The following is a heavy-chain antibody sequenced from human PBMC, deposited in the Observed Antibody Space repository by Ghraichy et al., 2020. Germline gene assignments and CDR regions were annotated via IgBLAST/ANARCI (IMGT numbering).Heavy chain of an antibody. CDR1: GFTFRSYA. CDR2: ISGGGDSP. CDR3: AKSGRSSGYSPVDY. Sequence: GGSLRLSCAASGFTFRSYAIRWVRQAPGKGLECVSSISGGGDSPYYADSVKGRFTISRDNSKNTVYLQMNSLRGEDTDVYYCAKSGRSSGYSPVDYWGQGTLVTVSS. V-gene: IGHV3-23*01. J-gene: IGHJ4*02. D-gene: IGHD3-22*01.